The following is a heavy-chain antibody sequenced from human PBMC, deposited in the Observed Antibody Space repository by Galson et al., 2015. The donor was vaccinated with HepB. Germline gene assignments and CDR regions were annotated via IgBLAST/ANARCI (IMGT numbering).Heavy chain of an antibody. D-gene: IGHD6-19*01. CDR3: VRGYSSGLYGDY. Sequence: TLSLTCAISGGSISSGGCYWTWIRQPPGKGLEWIGHIFYTGSTYYNPSLKSRVTISVDTSKNQFSLNLNSVTAADTAVYYCVRGYSSGLYGDYWGQGTLVTVSS. J-gene: IGHJ4*02. CDR2: IFYTGST. CDR1: GGSISSGGCY. V-gene: IGHV4-30-4*01.